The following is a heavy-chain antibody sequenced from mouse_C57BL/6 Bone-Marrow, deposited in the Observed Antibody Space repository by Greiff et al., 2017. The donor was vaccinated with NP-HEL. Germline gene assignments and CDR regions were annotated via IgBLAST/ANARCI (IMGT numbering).Heavy chain of an antibody. Sequence: VQLVESGAELVKPGASVKISCKASGYAFSSYWMNWVKQRPGKGLEWIGQIYPGDGDTNYNGKFKGKATLTADKSSSTAYMQLSSLTSEDSAVYFCARPGVVAPFDYWGQGTTLTVSS. V-gene: IGHV1-80*01. CDR3: ARPGVVAPFDY. CDR2: IYPGDGDT. J-gene: IGHJ2*01. D-gene: IGHD1-1*01. CDR1: GYAFSSYW.